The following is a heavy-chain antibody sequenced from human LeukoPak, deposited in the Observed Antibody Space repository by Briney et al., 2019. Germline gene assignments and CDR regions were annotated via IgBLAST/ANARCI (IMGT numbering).Heavy chain of an antibody. CDR3: ARRGDGYNFDC. Sequence: PSETLSLTCTVSGGSISSYYWSWIRQPPGKGLEWVGYIYYSGTTYYNPSLKSRVTISVDTSKNQFSLKLSSVTAADTAVYHCARRGDGYNFDCWGQGTLVTVSS. V-gene: IGHV4-59*01. J-gene: IGHJ5*01. CDR1: GGSISSYY. D-gene: IGHD5-24*01. CDR2: IYYSGTT.